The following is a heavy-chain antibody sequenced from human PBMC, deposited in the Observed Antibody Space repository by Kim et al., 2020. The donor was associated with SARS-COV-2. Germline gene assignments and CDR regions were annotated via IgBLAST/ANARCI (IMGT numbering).Heavy chain of an antibody. V-gene: IGHV3-30*18. CDR3: AKESRLDTINFGMDV. CDR1: GSTFSSYG. CDR2: IANDASSK. Sequence: GGSLRLSCAASGSTFSSYGMHWVRQAPGKGLEWVAVIANDASSKFYVDSVKGRFTISRDNSKNTLSLQMDSLRAEDTAVYYCAKESRLDTINFGMDVWG. J-gene: IGHJ6*02. D-gene: IGHD6-19*01.